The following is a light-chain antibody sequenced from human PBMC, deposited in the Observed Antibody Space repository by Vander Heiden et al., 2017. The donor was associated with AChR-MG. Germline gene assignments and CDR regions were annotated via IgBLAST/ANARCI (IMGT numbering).Light chain of an antibody. J-gene: IGLJ2*01. CDR3: QSYDSSLSPGPYVV. Sequence: QSVLTPPPSVSGAPGQRVTIPCTGSSSNIGAGYDVHWYQQLPGTAPKLLIYGNSNRPSGVPDRFSGSKSGTSASLAITGLQAEDEADYYCQSYDSSLSPGPYVVFGGGTKLTVL. CDR1: SSNIGAGYD. CDR2: GNS. V-gene: IGLV1-40*01.